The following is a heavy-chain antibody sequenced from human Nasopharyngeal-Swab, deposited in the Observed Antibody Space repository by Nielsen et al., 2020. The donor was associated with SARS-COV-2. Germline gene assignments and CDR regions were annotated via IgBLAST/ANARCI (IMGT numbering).Heavy chain of an antibody. J-gene: IGHJ4*02. V-gene: IGHV4-39*01. D-gene: IGHD2-2*01. CDR1: GDSIAYSTFY. CDR3: GRGLDNHKVGAV. Sequence: SETLSLTCTVSGDSIAYSTFYWGWIRQPPGKGLEWIGNIYYNGNTYQNPSLKSRLTISVDKSKNQFSLQLSSVTAADTAVYYCGRGLDNHKVGAVWGPGIRVTVSS. CDR2: IYYNGNT.